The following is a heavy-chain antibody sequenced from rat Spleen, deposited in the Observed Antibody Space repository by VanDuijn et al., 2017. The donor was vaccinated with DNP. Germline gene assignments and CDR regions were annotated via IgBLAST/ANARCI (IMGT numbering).Heavy chain of an antibody. Sequence: EVQLVESGGGLVQPGNSLKLSCAASGFTFSDYAMAWVRQSLRKGLEWVAVIIYDGSSTYYRDSVKGRFSLSRDNAKSTLYLQLNSLRSEDTAIYYCAKGPNYGGWSDYFDYWGQGVMVTVSS. CDR3: AKGPNYGGWSDYFDY. J-gene: IGHJ2*01. CDR2: IIYDGSST. V-gene: IGHV5-17*01. CDR1: GFTFSDYA. D-gene: IGHD1-11*01.